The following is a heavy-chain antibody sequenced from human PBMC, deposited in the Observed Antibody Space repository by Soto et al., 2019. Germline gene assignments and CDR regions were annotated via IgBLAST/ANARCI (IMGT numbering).Heavy chain of an antibody. CDR2: ISHSGIT. Sequence: SETLSLTCAVYGGSFSDYYWTWIRQPPGKGLEWIGEISHSGITQYNPSLKGRVTISLDTSKNQFSLKLDSVTAADTAVYYCARLGGYYQAFDQWGQGSLVTVS. CDR3: ARLGGYYQAFDQ. D-gene: IGHD3-22*01. V-gene: IGHV4-34*01. J-gene: IGHJ4*02. CDR1: GGSFSDYY.